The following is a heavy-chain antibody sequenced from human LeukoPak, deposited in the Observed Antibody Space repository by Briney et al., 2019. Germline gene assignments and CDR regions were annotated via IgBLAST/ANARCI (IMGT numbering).Heavy chain of an antibody. Sequence: SETLSLTCTVSGGSISSYYWSWIRQPPGRGLEWIGYIYYSGSTNYNPSLKSRVTISVDTSKNQFSLKLSSVTAADTAVYYCARDVGSGWSEWFDPWGQGTLVTVSS. CDR1: GGSISSYY. V-gene: IGHV4-59*01. J-gene: IGHJ5*02. D-gene: IGHD6-19*01. CDR3: ARDVGSGWSEWFDP. CDR2: IYYSGST.